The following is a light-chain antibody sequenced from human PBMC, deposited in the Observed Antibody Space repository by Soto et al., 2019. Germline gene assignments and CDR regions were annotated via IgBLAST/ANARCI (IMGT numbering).Light chain of an antibody. CDR3: QQYGSSPLA. CDR1: QSIDSSY. CDR2: AAS. V-gene: IGKV3-20*01. J-gene: IGKJ4*01. Sequence: EIVLTQSPGTLSLAPGESVTLSCRASQSIDSSYLGWYQQKPGQAPRLLVFAASNRATGVPDRFSGSGSGTAFTLTISRLEPDDFAVYYCQQYGSSPLAFGGGTRVEIK.